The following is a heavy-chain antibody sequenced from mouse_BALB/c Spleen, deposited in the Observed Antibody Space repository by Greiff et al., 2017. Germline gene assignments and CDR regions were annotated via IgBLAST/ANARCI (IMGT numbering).Heavy chain of an antibody. J-gene: IGHJ4*01. CDR1: GFTFSSFG. CDR3: ARAPPHVVAPHYYAMDY. Sequence: EVKLMESGGGLVQPGGSRKLSCAASGFTFSSFGMHWVRQAPEKGLEWVAYISSGSSTIYYADTVKGRFTISRDNPKNTLFLQMTSLRSEDTAMYYCARAPPHVVAPHYYAMDYWGQGTSVTVSS. V-gene: IGHV5-17*02. D-gene: IGHD1-1*01. CDR2: ISSGSSTI.